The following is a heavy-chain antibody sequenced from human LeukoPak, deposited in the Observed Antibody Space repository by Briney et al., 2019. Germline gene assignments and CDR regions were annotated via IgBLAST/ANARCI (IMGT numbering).Heavy chain of an antibody. Sequence: GGSLRLSCAASGFTFGDYYMSWIRQAPGKGLEWVSYISSSGNSISYADSVKGRFTISRDNAKSSLYLQMNNLRAEDTAVYYCARARKSLGVYAINGYDYWGQGALVIVSS. CDR2: ISSSGNSI. V-gene: IGHV3-11*04. CDR3: ARARKSLGVYAINGYDY. CDR1: GFTFGDYY. D-gene: IGHD2-8*02. J-gene: IGHJ4*02.